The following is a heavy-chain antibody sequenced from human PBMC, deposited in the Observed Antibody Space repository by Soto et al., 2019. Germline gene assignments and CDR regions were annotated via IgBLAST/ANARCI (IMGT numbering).Heavy chain of an antibody. CDR2: IYPGDSDT. CDR1: GYSFTSYW. J-gene: IGHJ3*02. D-gene: IGHD6-19*01. Sequence: GESLKISCKGSGYSFTSYWIGWVRQMPGKGLEWMGIIYPGDSDTRYSPSFQGQVTISADKSISTAYLQWSSLKASDTAMYYCARLLDPVAGISAFDIWGQGTMVTVSS. CDR3: ARLLDPVAGISAFDI. V-gene: IGHV5-51*01.